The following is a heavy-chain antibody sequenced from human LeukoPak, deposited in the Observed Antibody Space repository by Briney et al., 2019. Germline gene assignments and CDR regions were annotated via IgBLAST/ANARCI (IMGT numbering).Heavy chain of an antibody. CDR2: IDDDGRST. CDR3: ARGYGDSRVHYYYGMDV. D-gene: IGHD4-17*01. J-gene: IGHJ6*02. CDR1: GFTFSSYW. Sequence: GGSLRLSCAASGFTFSSYWMHWVRQAPGKGLIWVSHIDDDGRSTNYADSVKGRFTISRDNAKNTLYLQMNSLRAEDTAVYYCARGYGDSRVHYYYGMDVWGQGTAVTVSS. V-gene: IGHV3-74*01.